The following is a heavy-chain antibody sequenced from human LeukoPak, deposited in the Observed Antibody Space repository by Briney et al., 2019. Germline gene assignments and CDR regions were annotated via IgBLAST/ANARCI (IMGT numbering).Heavy chain of an antibody. CDR3: ARHGIVVGATLDAFDI. V-gene: IGHV4-39*01. D-gene: IGHD1-26*01. CDR2: IYYSGST. J-gene: IGHJ3*02. Sequence: SETLSLTCTVSGGSISSSSYYWGWIRQPPGKGLEWIGSIYYSGSTYYNPSLRSPVTISLDTSKNQFSLKLSSVTAADTAMYYCARHGIVVGATLDAFDIWGQGTMVTVSS. CDR1: GGSISSSSYY.